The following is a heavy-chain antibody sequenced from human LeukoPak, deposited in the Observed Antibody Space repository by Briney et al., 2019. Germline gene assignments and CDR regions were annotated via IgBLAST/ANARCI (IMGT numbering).Heavy chain of an antibody. CDR1: GFTLSANY. D-gene: IGHD3-22*01. CDR3: ARESNSGYYLSY. Sequence: GGSLRLSCAASGFTLSANYMTWVRQAPGKGLEWVSTIYSDGRTYYADSVKGRFTISRDNSKNTLYLQMNSLRVEDTALFYCARESNSGYYLSYWGQGTLVTVSS. CDR2: IYSDGRT. J-gene: IGHJ4*02. V-gene: IGHV3-66*01.